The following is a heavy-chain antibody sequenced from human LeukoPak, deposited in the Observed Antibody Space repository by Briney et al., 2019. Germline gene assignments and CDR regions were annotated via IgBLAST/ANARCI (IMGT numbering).Heavy chain of an antibody. CDR3: AREPRGIVVVSPTFDY. D-gene: IGHD3-22*01. J-gene: IGHJ4*02. CDR1: GFTFSSYA. V-gene: IGHV3-23*01. Sequence: GGSLRLSCAASGFTFSSYAMSWVRQAPGKGLEWVSAISGSGGSTYYADSVKGRFTISRDNSKNTLYLQMNSLRAEDTAVYYCAREPRGIVVVSPTFDYWGQGTLVTVSS. CDR2: ISGSGGST.